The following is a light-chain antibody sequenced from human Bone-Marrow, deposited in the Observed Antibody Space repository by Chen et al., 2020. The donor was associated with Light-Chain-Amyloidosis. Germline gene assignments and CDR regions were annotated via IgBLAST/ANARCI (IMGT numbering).Light chain of an antibody. CDR2: GSS. Sequence: IVLTQSPGTLSLSPGEGANLSCRASQTISSNYLTWYQQNFGQAPRLLIYGSSSRATGIPDRFTGSGSGTDFTLTINRLEPEDCAMYYCQEYGTSPLTFGGGTKVEIK. V-gene: IGKV3-20*01. J-gene: IGKJ4*01. CDR1: QTISSNY. CDR3: QEYGTSPLT.